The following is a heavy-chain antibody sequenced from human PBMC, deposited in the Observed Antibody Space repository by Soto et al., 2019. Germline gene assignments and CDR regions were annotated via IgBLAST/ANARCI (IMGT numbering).Heavy chain of an antibody. Sequence: SETLSLTCTVSGGSISSGGYYWSWIRQHPGKGLEWIGYIYYSGSTYYNPSLKSRVTISVDTSKNQFSLKLSSVTAADTAVYYCARDEYSNYGRYYYYFMDVWGKGTTVTVSS. D-gene: IGHD4-4*01. V-gene: IGHV4-31*03. CDR1: GGSISSGGYY. CDR3: ARDEYSNYGRYYYYFMDV. J-gene: IGHJ6*03. CDR2: IYYSGST.